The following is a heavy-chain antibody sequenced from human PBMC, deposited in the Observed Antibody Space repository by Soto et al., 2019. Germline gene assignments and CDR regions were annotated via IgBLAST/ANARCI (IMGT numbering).Heavy chain of an antibody. CDR1: GYSFTGYY. Sequence: HEPLVQSGAEVKRPGASLKVSCKASGYSFTGYYIHWVRQAPGQGLEWMGWINPDSGATNYAQNFQGRVTLTSDTSISTASMDLTSLTSDDTAVYYCARGDYGTGGYPFPYFDYGGQGTLVIVSS. V-gene: IGHV1-2*02. CDR3: ARGDYGTGGYPFPYFDY. CDR2: INPDSGAT. D-gene: IGHD2-8*02. J-gene: IGHJ4*02.